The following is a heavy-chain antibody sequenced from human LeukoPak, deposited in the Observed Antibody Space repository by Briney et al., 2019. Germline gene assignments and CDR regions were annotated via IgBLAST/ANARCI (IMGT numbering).Heavy chain of an antibody. CDR3: ARDPLVLYFQH. J-gene: IGHJ1*01. V-gene: IGHV3-66*01. CDR2: IYSGGST. D-gene: IGHD1-14*01. CDR1: GFTVSSNY. Sequence: GGSLRLSCAASGFTVSSNYMSWVRQAPGKGLEWVSVIYSGGSTYYADSVKGRFTISRDNSKNTLYLQMNSLRAEDTAVYYCARDPLVLYFQHWGQGTLVTVSS.